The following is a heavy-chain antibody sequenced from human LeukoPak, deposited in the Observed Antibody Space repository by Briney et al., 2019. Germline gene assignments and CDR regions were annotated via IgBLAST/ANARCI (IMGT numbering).Heavy chain of an antibody. CDR2: VSGSGAGT. CDR1: GFTFSSYA. Sequence: PGGSLRLSCAASGFTFSSYAMSWVRQAPGKGLEWVSSVSGSGAGTYYADSVKGRFTISRDHSKNTLYLQMNSLRAEDTAVYYCAKTSGGSWYQMDVWGQGTTVTVSS. D-gene: IGHD6-13*01. J-gene: IGHJ6*02. CDR3: AKTSGGSWYQMDV. V-gene: IGHV3-23*01.